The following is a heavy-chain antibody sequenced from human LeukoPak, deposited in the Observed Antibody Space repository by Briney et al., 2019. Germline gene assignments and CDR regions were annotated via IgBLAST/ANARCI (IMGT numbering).Heavy chain of an antibody. CDR1: GGSITRYY. CDR3: ARLDRSTWS. D-gene: IGHD6-13*01. V-gene: IGHV4-59*01. J-gene: IGHJ4*02. CDR2: IYYSGST. Sequence: SVTLSLTCSVSGGSITRYYWNWIRQPPGKGLEWIGYIYYSGSTNYNPSLKSRVTISVDTSKKQFSLKLNSVTAADTAVYYCARLDRSTWSWGQGTLVTVPS.